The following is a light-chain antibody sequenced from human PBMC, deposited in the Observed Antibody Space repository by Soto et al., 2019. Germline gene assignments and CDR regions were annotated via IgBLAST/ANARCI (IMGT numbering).Light chain of an antibody. CDR2: RNN. Sequence: SALTQPPSASVTPGQRVTISCSGSSSNIGSNYVYWYQQLPGTAPKLLIYRNNQQPSGVPDRFSGSKSGTSASLAISGLRSEDEADYYCAAWDDSLSGYNYVFGTGTKVTVL. J-gene: IGLJ1*01. CDR1: SSNIGSNY. CDR3: AAWDDSLSGYNYV. V-gene: IGLV1-47*01.